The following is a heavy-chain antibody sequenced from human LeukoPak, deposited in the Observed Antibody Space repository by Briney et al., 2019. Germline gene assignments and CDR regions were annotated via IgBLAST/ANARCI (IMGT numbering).Heavy chain of an antibody. Sequence: ASVKVSCKTSGFTFTSSAVQWVRQARGQRFEWIGWIVVGSGNTNYAQKFQERVTITRDMSTSTAYMELSSLRSEDTAVYYCAADRALDSSGYPYYFDYWGQGALVTVSS. CDR1: GFTFTSSA. D-gene: IGHD3-22*01. J-gene: IGHJ4*02. CDR3: AADRALDSSGYPYYFDY. CDR2: IVVGSGNT. V-gene: IGHV1-58*01.